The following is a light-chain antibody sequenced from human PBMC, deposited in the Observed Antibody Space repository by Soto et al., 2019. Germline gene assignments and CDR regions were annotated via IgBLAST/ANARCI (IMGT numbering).Light chain of an antibody. CDR1: QDITND. Sequence: DIPMTQSPSSLSASVGDRVTITCQASQDITNDLNWYQQKPGKAPKVLIYEASNLKTGVPSRFRGSGSGTDFTFTISSLQPEDIATYFCQQYDNVPLTFGGGTKVEIK. CDR3: QQYDNVPLT. V-gene: IGKV1-33*01. CDR2: EAS. J-gene: IGKJ4*01.